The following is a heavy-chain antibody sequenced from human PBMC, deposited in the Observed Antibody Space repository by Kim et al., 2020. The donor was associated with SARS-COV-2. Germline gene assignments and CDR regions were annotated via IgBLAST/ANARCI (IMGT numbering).Heavy chain of an antibody. Sequence: SETLSLTCAVYGGSFSGYYLSWIRQPPGKGLEWIGEINHSGSTNYNPSLKSRVTISVDTSKNQFSLKLSAVTAADTAVYYCARGRWSAAGTGPRYFQHWGQGTLVTVSS. CDR1: GGSFSGYY. V-gene: IGHV4-34*01. J-gene: IGHJ1*01. CDR2: INHSGST. CDR3: ARGRWSAAGTGPRYFQH. D-gene: IGHD6-13*01.